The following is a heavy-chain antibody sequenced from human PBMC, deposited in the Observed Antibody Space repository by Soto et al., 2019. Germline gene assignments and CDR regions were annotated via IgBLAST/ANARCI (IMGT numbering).Heavy chain of an antibody. D-gene: IGHD2-2*02. CDR2: ISYGGANK. CDR3: AKGPRSCSSTTCYTVDY. Sequence: GGSLRLSCAVSGFTLNSHAMHWVRQAPGKGLEWVAVISYGGANKYYADSVKGRFTISRDNSKNTLFLQMDSLRPEDTAVHYCAKGPRSCSSTTCYTVDYWGRGTLVTVSS. J-gene: IGHJ4*02. V-gene: IGHV3-30*18. CDR1: GFTLNSHA.